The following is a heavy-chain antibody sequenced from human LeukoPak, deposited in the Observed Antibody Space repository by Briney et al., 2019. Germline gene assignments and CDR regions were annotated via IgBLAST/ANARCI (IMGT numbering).Heavy chain of an antibody. V-gene: IGHV3-23*01. CDR2: ISGSGGST. CDR3: AKVRNYYDSSGYFREGDY. CDR1: GFTFSSYA. J-gene: IGHJ4*02. Sequence: GGSLRLSCAASGFTFSSYAMSWVRQAPXKXLEWVSAISGSGGSTYYADSVKGRFTISRDNSKNTLYLQMNSLRAEDTAVYYCAKVRNYYDSSGYFREGDYWGQGTLVTVSS. D-gene: IGHD3-22*01.